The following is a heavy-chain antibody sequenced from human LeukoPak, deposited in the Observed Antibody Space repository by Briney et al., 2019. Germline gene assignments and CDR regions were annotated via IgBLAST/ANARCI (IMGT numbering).Heavy chain of an antibody. J-gene: IGHJ4*02. Sequence: GGSLRLSCAASGFTFSNYGMHWVRQAPGKGLEWVAVIWYDGSNEYYADSVKGRFTISRDNSKNTLYLQMNSLRAEDTAVYYCARGGRYCSSSSCHLGDYWGQGTLVTVSS. CDR1: GFTFSNYG. V-gene: IGHV3-33*01. CDR2: IWYDGSNE. D-gene: IGHD2-2*01. CDR3: ARGGRYCSSSSCHLGDY.